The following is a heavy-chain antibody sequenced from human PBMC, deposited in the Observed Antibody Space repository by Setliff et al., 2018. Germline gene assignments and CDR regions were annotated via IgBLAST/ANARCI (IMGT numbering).Heavy chain of an antibody. CDR1: GGSVRGYY. V-gene: IGHV4-59*08. J-gene: IGHJ4*02. Sequence: PSETLSLTCTVSGGSVRGYYWSWIRQPPGKGLEWIGYMYYSGDTNYNPSLKSRVNISVDTSKNQFSLELRPVTAADTAVYYCARLPPLHTPMALTFDYWGQGILVTVSS. D-gene: IGHD5-18*01. CDR3: ARLPPLHTPMALTFDY. CDR2: MYYSGDT.